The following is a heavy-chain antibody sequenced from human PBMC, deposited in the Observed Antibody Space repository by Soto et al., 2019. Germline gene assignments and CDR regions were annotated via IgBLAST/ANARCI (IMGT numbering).Heavy chain of an antibody. CDR1: GFTFSSYA. D-gene: IGHD5-18*01. Sequence: GGSLRLSCAPSGFTFSSYAMSWVRQAPGKGLEWVSAIIGSGGSTYYADSVKGRFTISRDNSKNTLYLQMNSLRAEDTAVYYCAKPPGYSYGHDYWGQGTLVTVSS. CDR2: IIGSGGST. J-gene: IGHJ4*02. CDR3: AKPPGYSYGHDY. V-gene: IGHV3-23*01.